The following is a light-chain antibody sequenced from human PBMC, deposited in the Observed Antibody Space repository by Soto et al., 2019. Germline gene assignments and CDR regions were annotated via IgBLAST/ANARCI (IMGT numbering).Light chain of an antibody. J-gene: IGLJ1*01. Sequence: QSALTQPPSVSAAPGQKVIISCSGTSFNIGNNYVSWYQQLPGTAPRLLIYDNNKRPSGIPDRFSGSKSGTSATLAITGLQTADEADYYCGAWESSLNPYVFGTGTKVTVL. CDR1: SFNIGNNY. V-gene: IGLV1-51*01. CDR3: GAWESSLNPYV. CDR2: DNN.